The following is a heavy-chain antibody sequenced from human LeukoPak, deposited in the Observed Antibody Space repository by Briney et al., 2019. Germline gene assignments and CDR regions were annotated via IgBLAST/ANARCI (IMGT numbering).Heavy chain of an antibody. D-gene: IGHD4-17*01. CDR1: GYTFTGYY. CDR3: ARDPSVTPTNYFDY. J-gene: IGHJ4*02. Sequence: ASVKVSCKASGYTFTGYYMHWVRQAPGQGLEWMGWINPNSGGTNYAQKFQGRVTMTRDTSISTAYMELSRLRSDDTAVYYCARDPSVTPTNYFDYWGQGTLVTVSS. V-gene: IGHV1-2*02. CDR2: INPNSGGT.